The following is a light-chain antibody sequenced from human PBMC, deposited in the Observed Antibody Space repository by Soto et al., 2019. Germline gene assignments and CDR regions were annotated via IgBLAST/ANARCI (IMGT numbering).Light chain of an antibody. CDR2: DAS. V-gene: IGKV3-11*01. J-gene: IGKJ1*01. Sequence: DIVMTQSPATLSVSPGERATLSCRASQSVSSYLAWYQQKPGQAPRLLIYDASNRATGIPARFSGSGSGTDFTLTISSLEPEDFAVYYCQQRSNWPPVFGQGTKVDIK. CDR3: QQRSNWPPV. CDR1: QSVSSY.